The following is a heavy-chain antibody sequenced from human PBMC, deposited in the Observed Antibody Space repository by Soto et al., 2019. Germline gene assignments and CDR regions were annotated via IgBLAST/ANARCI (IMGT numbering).Heavy chain of an antibody. CDR3: ARVGTTVTTGDYYYYGMDV. D-gene: IGHD4-17*01. CDR2: IIPIFGTA. V-gene: IGHV1-69*13. CDR1: GGTFSSYA. Sequence: ASVKVSCKASGGTFSSYAISWVRQAPGQGLEWMGGIIPIFGTANYAQKFQGRVTITADESTSTAYMELSSLRSEDTAVYYCARVGTTVTTGDYYYYGMDVWGQGTTVTVS. J-gene: IGHJ6*02.